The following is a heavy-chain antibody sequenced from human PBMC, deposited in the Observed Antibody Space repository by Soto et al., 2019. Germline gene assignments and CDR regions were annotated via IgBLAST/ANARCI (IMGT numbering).Heavy chain of an antibody. CDR2: IYYSGST. CDR3: ARGGAGLYSFDY. D-gene: IGHD6-19*01. J-gene: IGHJ4*02. V-gene: IGHV4-30-4*01. CDR1: GGSISSGDYY. Sequence: QVQLQESGPGLVKPSQTLSLSCTVSGGSISSGDYYWSWIRQPPGKGLEWIGYIYYSGSTYYNPSLKSRVTIALDTSKNQFSLKLSSVTAADTAVYYCARGGAGLYSFDYWGQGTLVTVSS.